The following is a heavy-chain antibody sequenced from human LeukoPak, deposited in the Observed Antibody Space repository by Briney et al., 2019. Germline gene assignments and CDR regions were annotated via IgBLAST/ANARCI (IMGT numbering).Heavy chain of an antibody. CDR1: GGSISSGGHY. CDR2: IYYGGST. J-gene: IGHJ4*02. Sequence: SQTLSLTCTVSGGSISSGGHYWSWIPQHPGKGLEWIGYIYYGGSTYYNPSLESRVTISVDTSKNQFSLKLNSVTAADTAVYHCASPPDYWGQGTLVTVSS. CDR3: ASPPDY. V-gene: IGHV4-31*03.